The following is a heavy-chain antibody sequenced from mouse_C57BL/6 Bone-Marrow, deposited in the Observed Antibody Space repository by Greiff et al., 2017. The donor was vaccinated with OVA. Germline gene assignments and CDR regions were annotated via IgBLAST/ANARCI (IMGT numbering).Heavy chain of an antibody. CDR3: ASYGSSPWYVDV. J-gene: IGHJ1*03. D-gene: IGHD1-1*01. CDR1: GYTFTSYW. Sequence: QVQLQQPGAELVKPGASVKLSCKASGYTFTSYWMHWVKQRPGQGLEWIGMIHPNSGSTNYNEKFKSKATLTVDKSSSTAYMQLSSLTSEDSAVYYCASYGSSPWYVDVWGTGTTVTVSS. CDR2: IHPNSGST. V-gene: IGHV1-64*01.